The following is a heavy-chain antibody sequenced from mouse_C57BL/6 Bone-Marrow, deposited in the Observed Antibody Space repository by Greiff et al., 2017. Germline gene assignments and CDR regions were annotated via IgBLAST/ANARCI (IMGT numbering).Heavy chain of an antibody. CDR3: SHSLLRWGYFDV. Sequence: QVQLQQSGAELVKPGASVKLSCKASGYTFTSYWMQWVKQRPGQGLEWIGEIDPSDSYTNYNQKFKGKATLTVDTSSSTAYMQLSSLTSEDSAVYYCSHSLLRWGYFDVWGTGTTVTVSS. J-gene: IGHJ1*03. D-gene: IGHD1-1*01. CDR2: IDPSDSYT. CDR1: GYTFTSYW. V-gene: IGHV1-50*01.